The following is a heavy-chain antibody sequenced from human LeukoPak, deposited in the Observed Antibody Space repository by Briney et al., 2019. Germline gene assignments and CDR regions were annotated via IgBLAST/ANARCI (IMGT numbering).Heavy chain of an antibody. V-gene: IGHV1-24*01. J-gene: IGHJ4*02. CDR3: ARFGSSSGFDY. D-gene: IGHD6-6*01. CDR2: FDPEDGET. Sequence: ASVKVSCKVSGYTLTELSMHWVRQAPGKGLEWMGGFDPEDGETIYAQKFQGRVTITADKSTSTVYMELSSLRSEDTAVYYCARFGSSSGFDYWGQGTLVTVSS. CDR1: GYTLTELS.